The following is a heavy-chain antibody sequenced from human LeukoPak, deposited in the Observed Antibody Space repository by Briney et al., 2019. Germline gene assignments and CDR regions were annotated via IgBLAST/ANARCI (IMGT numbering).Heavy chain of an antibody. CDR3: ACDMITVTTPDAFDI. CDR1: GGSISSSTW. Sequence: PSEILSLTCAVSGGSISSSTWWSWVRQPPGEGLEWIGRVYHSGSATYNPSLKSRVSISVDKSKNQFSLKLSYVTAADTAMYYCACDMITVTTPDAFDIWGQGTMVTVSS. D-gene: IGHD4-11*01. V-gene: IGHV4-4*02. J-gene: IGHJ3*02. CDR2: VYHSGSA.